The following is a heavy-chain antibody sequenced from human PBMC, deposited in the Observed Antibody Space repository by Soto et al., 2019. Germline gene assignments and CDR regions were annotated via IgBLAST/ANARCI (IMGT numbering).Heavy chain of an antibody. V-gene: IGHV4-59*01. CDR2: IHHSGST. Sequence: QVQLQESGPGLVRPSETLSLTCTVSGASIRRYYWSWIRQPPGKGLEWIGFIHHSGSTNYIPSLKSRLTMSVDTSKNQFSLKLSSVTAADTAVYYCTRGDSSSWRPHFDYWGQGTLVTVSS. J-gene: IGHJ4*02. D-gene: IGHD6-13*01. CDR3: TRGDSSSWRPHFDY. CDR1: GASIRRYY.